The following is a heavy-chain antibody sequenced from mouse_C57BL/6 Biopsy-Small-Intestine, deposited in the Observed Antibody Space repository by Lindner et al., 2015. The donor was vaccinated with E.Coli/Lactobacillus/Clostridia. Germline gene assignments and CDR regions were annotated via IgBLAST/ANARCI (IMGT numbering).Heavy chain of an antibody. J-gene: IGHJ2*01. CDR3: APFITTVDYYFDS. D-gene: IGHD1-1*01. Sequence: VQLQESGAELARPGASVKLSCKASGYTFTSYGISWVKQRTGQGLEWIGEIFPGSGSAYYNEKFKGKATLTLDTSSSTAYMQVNSLTSEDSAVYFCAPFITTVDYYFDSWGQGTTLTVSS. V-gene: IGHV1-81*01. CDR1: GYTFTSYG. CDR2: IFPGSGSA.